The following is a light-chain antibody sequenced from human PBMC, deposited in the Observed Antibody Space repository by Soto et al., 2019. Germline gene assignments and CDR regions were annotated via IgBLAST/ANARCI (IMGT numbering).Light chain of an antibody. V-gene: IGKV3-20*01. CDR1: QSVSSSY. J-gene: IGKJ4*02. Sequence: EIVLTQSPGTLSLSPGEGATLSCRASQSVSSSYLAWYQLRPGRAPRLLLHGTSNRAPATPDRFSGSGSGTAFTLTISRLEPEDFAVYFCQQHMSSPLTFGGGTKVDIK. CDR2: GTS. CDR3: QQHMSSPLT.